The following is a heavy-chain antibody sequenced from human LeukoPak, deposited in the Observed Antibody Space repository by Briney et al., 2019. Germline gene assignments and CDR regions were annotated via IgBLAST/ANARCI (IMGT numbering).Heavy chain of an antibody. D-gene: IGHD3-10*01. Sequence: PGRSLRLSCAASGFTFSSYGMHWVRQAPGKGLEWVAVISYDGSNKYYADSVKGRFTISRDNSKNTLYLQMNSLRAEDTAVYYCAKDLDYYGSGRILPHYWGQGTLVTVSS. CDR2: ISYDGSNK. CDR3: AKDLDYYGSGRILPHY. V-gene: IGHV3-30*18. J-gene: IGHJ4*02. CDR1: GFTFSSYG.